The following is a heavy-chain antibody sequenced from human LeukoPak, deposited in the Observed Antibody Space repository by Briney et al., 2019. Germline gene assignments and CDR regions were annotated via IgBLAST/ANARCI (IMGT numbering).Heavy chain of an antibody. V-gene: IGHV4-39*07. CDR1: GGSISSNTYY. J-gene: IGHJ4*02. Sequence: PSETLSLTCTVSGGSISSNTYYWGWIHQPPGKGLEWIGSIYYSGSTYYNPSLKSRVTISVDTSKNQFSLKLTSVTAADTAVYYCARDKVGSGWSPFDSWGQGTLVTVSS. CDR2: IYYSGST. CDR3: ARDKVGSGWSPFDS. D-gene: IGHD6-19*01.